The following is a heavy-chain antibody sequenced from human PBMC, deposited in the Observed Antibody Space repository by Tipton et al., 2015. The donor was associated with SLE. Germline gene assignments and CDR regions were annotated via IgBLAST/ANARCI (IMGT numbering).Heavy chain of an antibody. J-gene: IGHJ4*02. V-gene: IGHV3-33*01. CDR3: ARDKNVVVIASSYFDY. CDR2: IWYDGSNK. CDR1: GFTFSSYG. Sequence: RSLRLSCAASGFTFSSYGMHWVRLAPGKGLEWVAVIWYDGSNKYYADSVKGRFTISRDNSKNTLYLQMNSLRAEDTAVYYCARDKNVVVIASSYFDYWGQGTLVTVSS. D-gene: IGHD2-21*01.